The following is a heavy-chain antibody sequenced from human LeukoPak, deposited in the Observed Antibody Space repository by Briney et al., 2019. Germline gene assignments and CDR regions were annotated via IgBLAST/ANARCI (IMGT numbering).Heavy chain of an antibody. CDR2: INPSGGST. CDR3: ARDGAYYYDSSGYYYFDY. V-gene: IGHV1-46*01. Sequence: ASVKVSCKASGYTFTGYYMHWVRRAPGQGLEWMGIINPSGGSTSYAQKFQGRVTMTRDTSTSTVYMELSSLRSEDTAVYYCARDGAYYYDSSGYYYFDYWGQGTLVTVSS. J-gene: IGHJ4*02. CDR1: GYTFTGYY. D-gene: IGHD3-22*01.